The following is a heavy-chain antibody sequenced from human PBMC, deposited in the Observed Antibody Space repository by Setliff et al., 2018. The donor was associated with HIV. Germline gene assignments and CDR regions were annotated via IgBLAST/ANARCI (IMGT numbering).Heavy chain of an antibody. CDR1: GDSSSNDY. V-gene: IGHV4-4*08. D-gene: IGHD5-12*01. Sequence: PSETLSLTCTVSGDSSSNDYWTWVRQPPGKGLEWIGNIHTSGTTKYNPSLNSRVTISVDMSKSQFSLRLSSVTAADTAMYYCAREVSIPGVAITPVDYWGQGALVTVSS. CDR3: AREVSIPGVAITPVDY. CDR2: IHTSGTT. J-gene: IGHJ4*02.